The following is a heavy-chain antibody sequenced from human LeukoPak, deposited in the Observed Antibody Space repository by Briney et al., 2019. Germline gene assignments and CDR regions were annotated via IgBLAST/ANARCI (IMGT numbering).Heavy chain of an antibody. Sequence: GGSLRLSCVASGFTFSRHDMNGVRQAPGKGLEWVAVISYDGSNKYYADSVKGRFTISRDNSKNTLYLQMNSLRTEDTAVYYCAKGVSSSWSNDAFDIWGQGTMVTVSS. V-gene: IGHV3-30*18. CDR1: GFTFSRHD. D-gene: IGHD6-13*01. CDR2: ISYDGSNK. CDR3: AKGVSSSWSNDAFDI. J-gene: IGHJ3*02.